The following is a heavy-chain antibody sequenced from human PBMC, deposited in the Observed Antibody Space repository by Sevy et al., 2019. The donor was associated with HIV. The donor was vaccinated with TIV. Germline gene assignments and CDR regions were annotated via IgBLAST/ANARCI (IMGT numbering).Heavy chain of an antibody. Sequence: GGSLRLSCAASGFTFNVYDMNWVRQAPGKGLEWVSHITSSNSARYYADSVKGRFTISRDNAKYSLYLQMNSLRDEDTAVYYCATNTNYYDNSGRTPPHFQHWGQGTLVTVSS. D-gene: IGHD3-22*01. CDR2: ITSSNSAR. CDR1: GFTFNVYD. J-gene: IGHJ1*01. V-gene: IGHV3-48*02. CDR3: ATNTNYYDNSGRTPPHFQH.